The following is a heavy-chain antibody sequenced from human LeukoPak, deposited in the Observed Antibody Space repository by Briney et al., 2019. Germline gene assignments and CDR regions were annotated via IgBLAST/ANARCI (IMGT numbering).Heavy chain of an antibody. CDR2: IYYSGST. V-gene: IGHV4-59*01. CDR1: GGSISSYY. J-gene: IGHJ4*02. CDR3: ARARRLIGSGSLGDFDY. Sequence: PSETLSLTCTASGGSISSYYWSWIRQPPGKGLEWIGYIYYSGSTNYNASLKSRVTISVDTSKNQFSLKLSSVTAADTAVYYCARARRLIGSGSLGDFDYWGQGTLVTVSS. D-gene: IGHD3-10*01.